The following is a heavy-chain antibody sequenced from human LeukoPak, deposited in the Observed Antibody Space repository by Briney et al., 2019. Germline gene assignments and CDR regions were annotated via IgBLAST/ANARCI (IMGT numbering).Heavy chain of an antibody. Sequence: PSETLSLTCTVSGGSISSYYWSWIRQPAGKGLEWIGRIHTSGSTNYNPSLKSRVTMSVDTSKNQFSLKLSSVTAADTAVYYCARVYGGNSVYAFDIWGQGTMVTVSS. D-gene: IGHD4-23*01. V-gene: IGHV4-4*07. CDR1: GGSISSYY. CDR2: IHTSGST. CDR3: ARVYGGNSVYAFDI. J-gene: IGHJ3*02.